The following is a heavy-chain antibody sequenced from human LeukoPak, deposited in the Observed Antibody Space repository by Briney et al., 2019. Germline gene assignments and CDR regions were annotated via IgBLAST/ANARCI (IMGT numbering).Heavy chain of an antibody. V-gene: IGHV1-8*01. J-gene: IGHJ6*02. D-gene: IGHD3-22*01. CDR2: MNPNSGNT. CDR1: GYTFTTYD. Sequence: ASVKVSCKTSGYTFTTYDVNWVRQATGQGLEWMGWMNPNSGNTGYAQKFQGRVTMTRNTSISTAYMELSSLRSEDTAVYYCARIGATYYYDSSGYPSYGMDVWGQGTTVTVSS. CDR3: ARIGATYYYDSSGYPSYGMDV.